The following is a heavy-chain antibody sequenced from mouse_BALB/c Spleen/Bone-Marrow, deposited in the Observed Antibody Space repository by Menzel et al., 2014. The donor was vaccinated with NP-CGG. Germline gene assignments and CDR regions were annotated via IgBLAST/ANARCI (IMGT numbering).Heavy chain of an antibody. CDR2: IDPANGNT. Sequence: EGQLVESGAELVKPGASVKLSCTASGFNIKDPYMHWVKQRPEQGLEWIGRIDPANGNTKYDPKFQGKATITADTSSNTAYLQLSSLTSEDTAVYYCAPYYYGRWFTYWGQGTLVTVSA. CDR1: GFNIKDPY. CDR3: APYYYGRWFTY. J-gene: IGHJ3*01. D-gene: IGHD1-1*01. V-gene: IGHV14-3*02.